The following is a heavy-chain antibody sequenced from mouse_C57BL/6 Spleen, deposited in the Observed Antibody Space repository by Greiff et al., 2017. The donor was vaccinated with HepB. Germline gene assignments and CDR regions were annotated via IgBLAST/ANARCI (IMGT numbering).Heavy chain of an antibody. CDR2: IYPSDSET. Sequence: QVQLQQPGAELVRPGSSVKLSCKASGYTFTSYRMDWVKQRPGQGLEWIGNIYPSDSETHYNQKFKDKATLTVDKSSSTAYMQLSSLTSEDSAVYYCARGTYYSNYYAMDYWGQGTSVTVSS. V-gene: IGHV1-61*01. CDR3: ARGTYYSNYYAMDY. CDR1: GYTFTSYR. J-gene: IGHJ4*01. D-gene: IGHD2-5*01.